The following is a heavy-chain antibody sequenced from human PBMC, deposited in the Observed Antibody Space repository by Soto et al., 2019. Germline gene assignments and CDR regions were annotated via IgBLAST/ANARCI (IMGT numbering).Heavy chain of an antibody. D-gene: IGHD3-3*01. Sequence: AASVKVSCKASGYTFTSYAMHWVRQAPGQRLEWMGWINAGNGNTKYSQKFQGRVTITRDTSASTAYMELSSLRSEDTAVYYCAREWRSHRGYYYYGMDVWGQGTTVTVSS. CDR3: AREWRSHRGYYYYGMDV. J-gene: IGHJ6*02. V-gene: IGHV1-3*01. CDR2: INAGNGNT. CDR1: GYTFTSYA.